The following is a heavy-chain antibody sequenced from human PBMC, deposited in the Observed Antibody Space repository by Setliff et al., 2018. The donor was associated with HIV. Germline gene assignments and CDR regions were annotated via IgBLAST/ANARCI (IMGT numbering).Heavy chain of an antibody. J-gene: IGHJ1*01. CDR1: GYTFTTYG. CDR2: ISTFNGDT. D-gene: IGHD1-1*01. Sequence: ASVKVAGKPSGYTFTTYGLSWVRQAPGQGLEWMGWISTFNGDTNFAQKFQGRRSTTTETSTTTAYLELRDLRFDDTAVPFCVRDTDIWRYFPLWGKGTLVTVSS. V-gene: IGHV1-18*01. CDR3: VRDTDIWRYFPL.